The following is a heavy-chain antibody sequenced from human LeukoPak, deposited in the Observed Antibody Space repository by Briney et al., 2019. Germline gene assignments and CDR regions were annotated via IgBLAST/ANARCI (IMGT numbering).Heavy chain of an antibody. V-gene: IGHV1-24*01. Sequence: ASVKVSCKVSGYTLTEVSMHWVRQAPGKGLEWMGRFDPEDGETIYAQKFQGRVTMTEDTSTDTAYMELSSLRSEDTAVYYCATESYSDSSAHRGEFDYWGQGTLVTVSS. CDR3: ATESYSDSSAHRGEFDY. CDR2: FDPEDGET. CDR1: GYTLTEVS. J-gene: IGHJ4*02. D-gene: IGHD3-22*01.